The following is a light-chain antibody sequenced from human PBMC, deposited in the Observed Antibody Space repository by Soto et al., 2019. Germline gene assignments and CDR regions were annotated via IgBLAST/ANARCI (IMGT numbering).Light chain of an antibody. CDR3: CSYAGSYVYV. Sequence: QSALTQPRSVSGSPGQSVTISCTGASSDIGGYNYVSWYQQNPGKAPKLMIYDVSYRHSGVPYRFSGSKSGNTASLTISGRLAEDEADYYCCSYAGSYVYVFGTGTKLTVL. V-gene: IGLV2-11*01. CDR1: SSDIGGYNY. CDR2: DVS. J-gene: IGLJ1*01.